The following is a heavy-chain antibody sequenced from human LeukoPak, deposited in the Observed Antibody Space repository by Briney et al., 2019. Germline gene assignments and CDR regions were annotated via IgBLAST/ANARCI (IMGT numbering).Heavy chain of an antibody. CDR3: ASGFGGSCYYFDY. J-gene: IGHJ4*02. Sequence: GGSLRLSCAASGFTFSSYSMNWVRQAPGKGLEWVSSISSSSSYIYYADSVKGRFTISRDNAKNSLYLKMNSLRAEDTAVYYCASGFGGSCYYFDYWGQGTLVTVSS. V-gene: IGHV3-21*01. D-gene: IGHD2-15*01. CDR2: ISSSSSYI. CDR1: GFTFSSYS.